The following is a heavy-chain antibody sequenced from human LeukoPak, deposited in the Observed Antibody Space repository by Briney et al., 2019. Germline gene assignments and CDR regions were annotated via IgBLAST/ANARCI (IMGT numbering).Heavy chain of an antibody. D-gene: IGHD2-15*01. CDR1: GGSISSGGYY. V-gene: IGHV4-31*03. CDR2: TYYSGST. Sequence: SQTLSLTCTVSGGSISSGGYYWSWIRQHPGKGLEWIGYTYYSGSTYYNPSLKSRVTISVDTSKNQFSLKLSSVTAADTAVYYCARGVAATKKTGYYFDYWGQGTLVTVSS. J-gene: IGHJ4*02. CDR3: ARGVAATKKTGYYFDY.